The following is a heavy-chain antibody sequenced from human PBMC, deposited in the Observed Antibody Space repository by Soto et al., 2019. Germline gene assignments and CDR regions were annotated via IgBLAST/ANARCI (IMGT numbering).Heavy chain of an antibody. CDR3: ARDRPLSSSSSWLPSFAY. CDR1: GYTFTSYG. CDR2: ISAYNGNT. Sequence: QVKLVQSGAEVKKPGASVKVSCKASGYTFTSYGISWVRQAPGQGLEWMGWISAYNGNTNYAQKLQGRVTMTTDTSTSTAYMELRSLRSYDTAVYYCARDRPLSSSSSWLPSFAYWGQGTLVTVSS. V-gene: IGHV1-18*01. J-gene: IGHJ4*02. D-gene: IGHD6-13*01.